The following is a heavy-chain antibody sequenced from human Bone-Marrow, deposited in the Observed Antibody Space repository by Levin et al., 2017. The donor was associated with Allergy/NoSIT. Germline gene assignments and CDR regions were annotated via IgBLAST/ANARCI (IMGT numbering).Heavy chain of an antibody. J-gene: IGHJ6*02. Sequence: GGSLRLSCAASGFNFNRYAISWVRLAPGKGLEWVSTINDRGDRAYYADSVKGRFTISRDNSKDTLNLQMNSLRADDTALYYCATIEYSSSDRSFYGLDVWGQGTTVTVSS. D-gene: IGHD6-6*01. V-gene: IGHV3-23*01. CDR3: ATIEYSSSDRSFYGLDV. CDR2: INDRGDRA. CDR1: GFNFNRYA.